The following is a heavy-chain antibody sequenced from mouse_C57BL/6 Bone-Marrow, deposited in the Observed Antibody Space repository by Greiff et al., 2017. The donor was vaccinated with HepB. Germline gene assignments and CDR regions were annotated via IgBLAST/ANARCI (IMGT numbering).Heavy chain of an antibody. D-gene: IGHD2-13*01. V-gene: IGHV1-81*01. CDR2: IYPRSGNT. CDR3: AREEDYWSYFDY. J-gene: IGHJ2*01. Sequence: QVQLKESGAELARPGASVKLSCKASGYTFTSYGISWVKQRTGQGLEWIGEIYPRSGNTYYNEKFKGKATLTADKSSSTAYMELRSLTSEDSAVYFCAREEDYWSYFDYWGRGTTLTVSS. CDR1: GYTFTSYG.